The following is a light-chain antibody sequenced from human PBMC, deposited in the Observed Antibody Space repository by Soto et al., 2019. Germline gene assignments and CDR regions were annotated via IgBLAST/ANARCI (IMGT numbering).Light chain of an antibody. Sequence: EIVLTQSPGTLSLSPGERATLSCRASQSVSSSYLAWYQQKPGQAPRLLIYGASSRATGIPDRFSGSGSGTDFTLTINRLEPEDLAVYYCQQYETFGQGTKVDIK. CDR1: QSVSSSY. V-gene: IGKV3-20*01. J-gene: IGKJ1*01. CDR2: GAS. CDR3: QQYET.